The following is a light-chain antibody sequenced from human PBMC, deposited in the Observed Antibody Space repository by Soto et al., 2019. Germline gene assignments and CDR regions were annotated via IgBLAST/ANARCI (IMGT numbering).Light chain of an antibody. V-gene: IGKV1-39*01. CDR2: GTS. CDR1: QSINNY. CDR3: QQTFITPYT. Sequence: DIQMTQSPSSMSASVGDRVTITCRASQSINNYLHWYQQKPGKAPKLLIYGTSNLQGGVPSRFSASGSATDFALTITSLHPEDFATYFCQQTFITPYTFGQGTKLEIK. J-gene: IGKJ2*01.